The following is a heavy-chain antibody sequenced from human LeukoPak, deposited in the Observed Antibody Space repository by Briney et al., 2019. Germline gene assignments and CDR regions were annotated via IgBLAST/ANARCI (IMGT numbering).Heavy chain of an antibody. CDR2: ISSSGSYI. V-gene: IGHV3-21*01. CDR3: AREGWYYDILTGYSPFDY. CDR1: GFTFSSYS. J-gene: IGHJ4*02. D-gene: IGHD3-9*01. Sequence: PGGSLRLSCAASGFTFSSYSMNWVRQAPGKGLEWVSSISSSGSYIYYADSVKGRFTISRDNAKNSLYLQMNSLRAEDTAVYYCAREGWYYDILTGYSPFDYWGQGTLVTVSS.